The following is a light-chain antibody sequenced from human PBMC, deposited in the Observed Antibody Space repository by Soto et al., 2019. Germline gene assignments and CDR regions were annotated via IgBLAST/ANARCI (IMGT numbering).Light chain of an antibody. CDR1: QSVLYSSDNKHY. Sequence: DIVMTPSRDSLAVSLGERATINCKSSQSVLYSSDNKHYLAWYQQRPGQPPNLLIYWASTRESGVPDRFSGSGSGTEFTLTISSLQSEDVAVYYCQQYYATPHTFGQGTKLEI. CDR2: WAS. CDR3: QQYYATPHT. V-gene: IGKV4-1*01. J-gene: IGKJ2*01.